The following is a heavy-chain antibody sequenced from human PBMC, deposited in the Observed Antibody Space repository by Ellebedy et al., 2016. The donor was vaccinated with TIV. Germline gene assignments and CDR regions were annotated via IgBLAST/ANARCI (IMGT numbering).Heavy chain of an antibody. D-gene: IGHD6-19*01. CDR1: GYTLTELS. CDR3: ATIAVAIYYFDY. V-gene: IGHV1-24*01. J-gene: IGHJ4*02. Sequence: AASVKVSYKVTGYTLTELSMHWVRQAPGRGLEWMGGFDPEGGETIYAQKFQGRVTMTEDTSTDTAYMELSSLRSEDTAVYYCATIAVAIYYFDYWGQGTLVTVSS. CDR2: FDPEGGET.